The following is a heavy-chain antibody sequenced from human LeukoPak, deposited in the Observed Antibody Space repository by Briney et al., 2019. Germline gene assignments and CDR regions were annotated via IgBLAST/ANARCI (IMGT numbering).Heavy chain of an antibody. CDR3: ARWDSSGYEAFDI. CDR1: GGTFSSYA. V-gene: IGHV1-69*13. D-gene: IGHD3-22*01. CDR2: IIRIFGTA. Sequence: SVKVSCKASGGTFSSYAISWVRQAPGQGLEWMGGIIRIFGTANYAQKFQGRVTISADESTSTAYMELSSLRAEDTAVYYCARWDSSGYEAFDIWGQGTMVTVSS. J-gene: IGHJ3*02.